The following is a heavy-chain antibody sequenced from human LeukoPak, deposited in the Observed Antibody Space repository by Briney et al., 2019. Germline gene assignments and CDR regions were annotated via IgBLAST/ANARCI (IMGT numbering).Heavy chain of an antibody. CDR3: VRVDNTGLLGY. Sequence: ASVKVSCEASVYSFTGYGISGVRQAPGQGLEWVGWISPYNGNTNYEQKLQGRVTMTTDTSTSTAYMELRSLTSDDTAVYYCVRVDNTGLLGYWGQGTLVTVSS. D-gene: IGHD3-16*01. J-gene: IGHJ4*02. CDR1: VYSFTGYG. CDR2: ISPYNGNT. V-gene: IGHV1-18*01.